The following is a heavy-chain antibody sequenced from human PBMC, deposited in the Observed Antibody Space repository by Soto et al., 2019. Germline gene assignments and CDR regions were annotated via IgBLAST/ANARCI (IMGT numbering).Heavy chain of an antibody. J-gene: IGHJ6*02. CDR3: AKDSGVVAAMGGMDV. CDR2: ISWDGGST. Sequence: GGSLRLSCAASGFTFDDYAMHWVRQAPGKGLEWVSLISWDGGSTYYADSVKGRFTISRDNSKNSLYLQMNSLRAEDTALYYCAKDSGVVAAMGGMDVWGQGTTVTVSS. CDR1: GFTFDDYA. V-gene: IGHV3-43D*04. D-gene: IGHD2-15*01.